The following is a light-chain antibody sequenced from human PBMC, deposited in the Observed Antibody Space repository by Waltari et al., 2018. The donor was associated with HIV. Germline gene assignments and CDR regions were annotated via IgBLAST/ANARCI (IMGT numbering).Light chain of an antibody. CDR1: QSVSSSY. CDR3: QQFGSSPQGSRVT. Sequence: EIVLTQSPGTLSLSPGERATLSCRASQSVSSSYLAWYQQKPGQAPRLLIYGASSRATGIPDRFIGSGSVTDFTLTISRLEPEDFAVYYCQQFGSSPQGSRVTFGQGTKLEIK. J-gene: IGKJ2*01. CDR2: GAS. V-gene: IGKV3-20*01.